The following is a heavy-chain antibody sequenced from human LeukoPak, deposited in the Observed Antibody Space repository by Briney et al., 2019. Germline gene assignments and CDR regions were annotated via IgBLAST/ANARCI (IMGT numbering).Heavy chain of an antibody. Sequence: APVKVSCKASGYTFTSYYMHWVRQAPGQGLEWMGIINPSGGSTSYAQKFQGRVTMTRDMSTSTVYMDLSSLRSEDTAVYYCARGRLNYNSGGYYDNPHLDYWGQGTLVTVSS. CDR3: ARGRLNYNSGGYYDNPHLDY. D-gene: IGHD3-22*01. CDR2: INPSGGST. J-gene: IGHJ4*02. CDR1: GYTFTSYY. V-gene: IGHV1-46*01.